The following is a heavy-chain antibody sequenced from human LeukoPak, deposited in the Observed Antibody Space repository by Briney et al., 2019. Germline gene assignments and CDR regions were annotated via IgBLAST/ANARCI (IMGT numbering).Heavy chain of an antibody. J-gene: IGHJ6*03. CDR1: GYTFTGYY. CDR3: ARGPSITMVRGVSYYFYYMDV. D-gene: IGHD3-10*01. Sequence: ASVKVSCKASGYTFTGYYMHWVRQAPGQGLEWMGWINPNSGGTNYAQKFQGRVTMTRDTSISTAYMELSRLRSDDTAVYYCARGPSITMVRGVSYYFYYMDVWGKGTTVTVSS. V-gene: IGHV1-2*02. CDR2: INPNSGGT.